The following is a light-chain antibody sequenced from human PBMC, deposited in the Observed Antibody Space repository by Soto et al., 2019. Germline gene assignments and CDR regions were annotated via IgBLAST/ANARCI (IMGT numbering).Light chain of an antibody. CDR2: EVS. CDR1: QSLLYSDGRTY. V-gene: IGKV2D-29*01. Sequence: DVVLTQTPRSLSVTPGQPASISCKSSQSLLYSDGRTYVYWYLQKPGQPPQLLTQEVSNRFAGVPDRLSRSESGTDFRLKISRVEAEDVGVYYCMQSIQLPITFCGGTNVERK. CDR3: MQSIQLPIT. J-gene: IGKJ4*01.